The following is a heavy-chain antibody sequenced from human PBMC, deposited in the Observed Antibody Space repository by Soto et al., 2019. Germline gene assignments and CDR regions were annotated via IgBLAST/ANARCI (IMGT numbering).Heavy chain of an antibody. CDR2: IYHSGST. J-gene: IGHJ5*02. Sequence: SETLSLTCAVSSGSISSSNWWSWVRQPPGKGLEWIGEIYHSGSTNYNPSLKSRVTISVDKSKNQFSLKLSSVTAADTAVYYCARKGYCSSTSCPIPWFDPWGQGTLVTVSS. CDR1: SGSISSSNW. CDR3: ARKGYCSSTSCPIPWFDP. D-gene: IGHD2-2*01. V-gene: IGHV4-4*02.